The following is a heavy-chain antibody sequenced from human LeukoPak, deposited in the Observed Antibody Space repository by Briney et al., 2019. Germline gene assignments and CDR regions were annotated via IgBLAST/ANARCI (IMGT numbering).Heavy chain of an antibody. Sequence: GASVKVSCKASGYTFTGYYIHWVRQAPGQGLEWMGWINPNSGGTNYAQKFQGRVIMTRDMSTSTAYLDLSSLRSEDTAAYYCARDRDYYDGSGYYYVFDYWGQGTLVTVSS. V-gene: IGHV1-2*02. CDR1: GYTFTGYY. D-gene: IGHD3-22*01. CDR2: INPNSGGT. CDR3: ARDRDYYDGSGYYYVFDY. J-gene: IGHJ4*02.